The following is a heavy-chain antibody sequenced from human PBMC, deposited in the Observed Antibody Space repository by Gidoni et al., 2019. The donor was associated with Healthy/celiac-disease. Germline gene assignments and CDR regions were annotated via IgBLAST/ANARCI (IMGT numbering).Heavy chain of an antibody. CDR3: AKAADKTYYYDSSGYDY. D-gene: IGHD3-22*01. CDR1: GFTFSSYA. J-gene: IGHJ4*02. Sequence: EVQLLESGGGWVQHGGSLRLSCAASGFTFSSYAMSWVRQAPGKGLEWVSAISGSVGSTYYADSVKGRFTISRDNSKNTLYLQMNSLRAEDTAVYYCAKAADKTYYYDSSGYDYWGQGTLVTVSS. V-gene: IGHV3-23*01. CDR2: ISGSVGST.